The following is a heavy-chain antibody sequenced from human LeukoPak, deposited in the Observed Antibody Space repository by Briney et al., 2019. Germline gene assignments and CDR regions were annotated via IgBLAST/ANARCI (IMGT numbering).Heavy chain of an antibody. V-gene: IGHV3-23*01. CDR1: GFTFSSNV. D-gene: IGHD6-19*01. CDR3: AKESSGGWYFDY. Sequence: GGSLRLSCAASGFTFSSNVMIWVRQVPGRGLEWVSSIPASGGSTYYADSVKGRFTISRDNSRNSLYLQMNSLRAEDTAVYYCAKESSGGWYFDYWGQGTLVTVSS. CDR2: IPASGGST. J-gene: IGHJ4*02.